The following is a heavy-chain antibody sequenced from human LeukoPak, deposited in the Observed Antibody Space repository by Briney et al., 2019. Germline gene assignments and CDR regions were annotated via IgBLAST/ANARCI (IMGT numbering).Heavy chain of an antibody. J-gene: IGHJ6*02. CDR2: IYYSGTT. CDR1: GGSISNYY. CDR3: AREDPQTTVPEGMDV. D-gene: IGHD4-17*01. V-gene: IGHV4-59*01. Sequence: SETLSLTCTVSGGSISNYYWSWIRQSPGKGLEWIGYIYYSGTTNSNPSLKSRVTISVDTSKNQFSLQLRSVTAAGTAVYYCAREDPQTTVPEGMDVWGQGTTVIVSS.